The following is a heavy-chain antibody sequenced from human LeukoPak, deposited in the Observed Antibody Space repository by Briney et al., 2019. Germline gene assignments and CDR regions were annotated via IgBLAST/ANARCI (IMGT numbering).Heavy chain of an antibody. V-gene: IGHV1-2*02. CDR2: INPNSGGT. CDR3: ARDLGITGTTDFDY. J-gene: IGHJ4*02. CDR1: GYTFTGYY. Sequence: ASVKVSCKASGYTFTGYYMHWVRQAPGQGLEWMGWINPNSGGTNYAQKFQGRVTVTRDTSISTAYMELSRLRSDDTAVYYCARDLGITGTTDFDYWGQGTLVTVSS. D-gene: IGHD1-7*01.